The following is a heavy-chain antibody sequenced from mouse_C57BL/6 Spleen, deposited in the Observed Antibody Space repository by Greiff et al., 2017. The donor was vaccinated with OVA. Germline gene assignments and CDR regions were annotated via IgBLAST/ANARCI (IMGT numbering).Heavy chain of an antibody. J-gene: IGHJ4*01. Sequence: VKLQESGPGLVQPSQSLSITCTVSGFSLTSYGVHWVRQSPGKGLEWLGVIWSGGSTDYNAAFISRLSISKDNAKSQVFFKMNSLQADDTAIYYCARRGNWDEAMDYWGQGTSVTVSS. CDR1: GFSLTSYG. V-gene: IGHV2-2*01. CDR3: ARRGNWDEAMDY. D-gene: IGHD4-1*01. CDR2: IWSGGST.